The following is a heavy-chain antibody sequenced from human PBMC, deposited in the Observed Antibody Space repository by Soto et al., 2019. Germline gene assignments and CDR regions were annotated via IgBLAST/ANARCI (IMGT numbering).Heavy chain of an antibody. V-gene: IGHV1-8*01. CDR1: GYTFTSYH. Sequence: SVTVSCRASGYTFTSYHINWVRQATGQGLEWMGWMNPNSGNTGYAQKFQGRVTMTRNTSISTAYMELNSLRAEDTAVYYCARPRGGWNLYYYYGMDVWGQGTTVTVS. CDR2: MNPNSGNT. D-gene: IGHD6-19*01. J-gene: IGHJ6*02. CDR3: ARPRGGWNLYYYYGMDV.